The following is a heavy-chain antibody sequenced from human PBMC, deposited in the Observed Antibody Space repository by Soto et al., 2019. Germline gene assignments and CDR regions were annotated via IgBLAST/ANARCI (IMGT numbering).Heavy chain of an antibody. CDR2: ISAYNGNT. Sequence: QVQLVQSGAEVKKPGASVKVSCKASGYTFTSYGIGWVRQAPGQGLEWMGWISAYNGNTNYAQKLQGRVTMTKATSTSTAYMELRSLRSDDTAVYYCARSPYDYIWGSYRFDYWGQGTLVTVSS. D-gene: IGHD3-16*02. CDR1: GYTFTSYG. CDR3: ARSPYDYIWGSYRFDY. V-gene: IGHV1-18*01. J-gene: IGHJ4*02.